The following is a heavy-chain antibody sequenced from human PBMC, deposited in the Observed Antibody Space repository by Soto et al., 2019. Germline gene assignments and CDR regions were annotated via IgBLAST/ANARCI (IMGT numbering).Heavy chain of an antibody. D-gene: IGHD1-26*01. CDR3: ARGVTAGVDY. Sequence: ASVKVSCKASGYSFTSLDINWVRQTTGQGLEWMGWMQPSSGRTGYAQKFQGRVTMTRDTSINTAYMELSGLTSDDTAFYYCARGVTAGVDYWGQGTLVTVYS. J-gene: IGHJ4*02. V-gene: IGHV1-8*01. CDR2: MQPSSGRT. CDR1: GYSFTSLD.